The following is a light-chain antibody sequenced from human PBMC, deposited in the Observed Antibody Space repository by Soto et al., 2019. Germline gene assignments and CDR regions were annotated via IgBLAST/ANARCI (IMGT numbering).Light chain of an antibody. J-gene: IGLJ1*01. CDR2: TND. CDR3: ASWDDSLNGYV. CDR1: SSNIGRNT. Sequence: QSMLTQTPSASESPGQRVTISCSGSSSNIGRNTVSWYQQLAGTAPKLLIYTNDQRPSGVPDRFSGSKSGTSASLAISGLQSEDDADYYCASWDDSLNGYVFGTGTKVTVL. V-gene: IGLV1-44*01.